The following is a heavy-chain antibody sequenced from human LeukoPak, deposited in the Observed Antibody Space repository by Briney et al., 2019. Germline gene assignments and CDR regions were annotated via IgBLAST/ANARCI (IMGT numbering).Heavy chain of an antibody. D-gene: IGHD1-26*01. Sequence: ASVKVSCKASGYTFTGHYMHWVRQAPGQGLEWMGWINPNSGGTNYAQKFQGRVTMTRDTSISTAYMELSRLRSDDTAVYYCARDPTIVGPADTWGQGTMVTVSS. CDR2: INPNSGGT. J-gene: IGHJ3*02. V-gene: IGHV1-2*02. CDR3: ARDPTIVGPADT. CDR1: GYTFTGHY.